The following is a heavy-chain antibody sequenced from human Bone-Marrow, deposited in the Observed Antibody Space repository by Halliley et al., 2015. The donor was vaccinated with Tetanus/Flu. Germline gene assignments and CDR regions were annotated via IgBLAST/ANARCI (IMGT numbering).Heavy chain of an antibody. CDR3: ARERDGVVLCLDV. J-gene: IGHJ6*02. D-gene: IGHD3-3*01. Sequence: LEWMGKIMPTLDFASSAEKFQGRVTLTADKATHTLYMELTGLTSEDTALYFCARERDGVVLCLDVWGQGTTVTVSS. V-gene: IGHV1-69*04. CDR2: IMPTLDFA.